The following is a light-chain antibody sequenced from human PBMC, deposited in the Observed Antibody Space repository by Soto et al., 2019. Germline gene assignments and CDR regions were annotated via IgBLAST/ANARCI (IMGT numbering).Light chain of an antibody. CDR1: SSDVGGYNY. J-gene: IGLJ2*01. Sequence: QSALPQPASVSGSPGQSITISCTGTSSDVGGYNYVSWYQQHPGKAPKLMIYDVSNRPSGVSNRFSGSKSVNTASLTISGLQAEDEADYYCSSYTSSSTLEVGGGTKLTVL. CDR3: SSYTSSSTLE. CDR2: DVS. V-gene: IGLV2-14*01.